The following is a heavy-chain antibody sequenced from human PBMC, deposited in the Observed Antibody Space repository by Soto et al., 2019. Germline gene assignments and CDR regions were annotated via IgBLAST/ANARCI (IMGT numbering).Heavy chain of an antibody. J-gene: IGHJ6*03. CDR1: GGSISSYY. D-gene: IGHD6-13*01. Sequence: SETLSLTCTVSGGSISSYYWSWIRQPPGKGLEWIGYIYYSGSTNYNPSLKSRVTISVDTSKNQFSLKLSSVTAADTAVYYCARDNGYSSSWKTDYYYYYMDVWGKGTTVTVSS. CDR3: ARDNGYSSSWKTDYYYYYMDV. CDR2: IYYSGST. V-gene: IGHV4-59*01.